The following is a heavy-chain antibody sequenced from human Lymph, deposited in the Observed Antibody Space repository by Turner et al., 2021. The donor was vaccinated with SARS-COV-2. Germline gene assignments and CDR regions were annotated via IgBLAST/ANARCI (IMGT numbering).Heavy chain of an antibody. CDR3: AKVRSIFGVVIGGMDV. J-gene: IGHJ6*02. CDR2: ISYDGSNK. Sequence: QVQLVESGGGVVQPGRALRLCCSASGFTFSSYAMHWVRQAPGKGLEWVTVISYDGSNKYYADSVKGRFTISRDNSKNTLYLQMNSLRAEDTAVYYCAKVRSIFGVVIGGMDVWGQGTTVTVSS. CDR1: GFTFSSYA. V-gene: IGHV3-30*18. D-gene: IGHD3-3*01.